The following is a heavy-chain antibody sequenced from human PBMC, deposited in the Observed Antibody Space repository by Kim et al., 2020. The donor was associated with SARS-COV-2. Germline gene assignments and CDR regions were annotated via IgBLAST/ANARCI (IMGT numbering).Heavy chain of an antibody. CDR3: ARAGKGVPAARFDY. CDR1: GGSISSGGYY. D-gene: IGHD2-2*01. V-gene: IGHV4-31*03. J-gene: IGHJ4*02. CDR2: IYYSGST. Sequence: SETLSLTCTVSGGSISSGGYYWSWIRQHPGKGLEWIGYIYYSGSTYYNPSLKSRVTISVDTSKNQFSLKLSSVTAADTAVYYCARAGKGVPAARFDYWGQGTLVTVSS.